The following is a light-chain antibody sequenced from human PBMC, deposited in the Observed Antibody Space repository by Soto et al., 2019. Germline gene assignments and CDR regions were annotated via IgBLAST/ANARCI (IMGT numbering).Light chain of an antibody. V-gene: IGLV1-44*01. Sequence: QSALTQPPSASGAPGQRVTISCSGSSSNIGSNTVNWYQQLPGTAPKLLIYSNNQRPSGVPDRFSGSKSGTSASLAISGLQSEDEADYYCAAWDESINGYVFGTGTKVTVL. CDR2: SNN. CDR1: SSNIGSNT. CDR3: AAWDESINGYV. J-gene: IGLJ1*01.